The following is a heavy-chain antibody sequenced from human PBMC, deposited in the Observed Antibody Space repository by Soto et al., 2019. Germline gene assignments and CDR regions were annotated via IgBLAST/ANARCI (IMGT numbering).Heavy chain of an antibody. CDR1: GGTFSSYA. CDR3: ARGSSVSSYNFYVMEV. J-gene: IGHJ6*02. Sequence: QVQLVQSGAEVKKPGSSVKVSCKASGGTFSSYAINWVRQAPGQGLEWMGGIIPIFGTANYAQKFQGRVTLTADESTRTDNMDLVSLRSEYTAVYFCARGSSVSSYNFYVMEVWGQGTTVNVSS. CDR2: IIPIFGTA. D-gene: IGHD2-15*01. V-gene: IGHV1-69*12.